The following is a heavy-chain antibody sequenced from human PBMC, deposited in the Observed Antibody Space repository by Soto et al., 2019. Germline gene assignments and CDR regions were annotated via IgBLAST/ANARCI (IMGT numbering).Heavy chain of an antibody. CDR2: ISYDGGYK. Sequence: QVQLVESGGGVVQPGRSLRLSCAASGFIFSDYGMHWVRQAPGKGLEWVAVISYDGGYKYYADSVRGRFTISRDNSKNTLYLRMNSLRAEDTAVYYCAKDRAYSGSSPFDHWGQGTLVTVSS. V-gene: IGHV3-30*18. CDR1: GFIFSDYG. J-gene: IGHJ4*02. D-gene: IGHD1-26*01. CDR3: AKDRAYSGSSPFDH.